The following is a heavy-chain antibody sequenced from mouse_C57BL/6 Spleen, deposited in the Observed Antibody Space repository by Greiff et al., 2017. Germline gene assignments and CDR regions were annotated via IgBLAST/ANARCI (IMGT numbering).Heavy chain of an antibody. CDR1: GFTFSDYY. D-gene: IGHD2-5*01. V-gene: IGHV5-16*01. J-gene: IGHJ2*01. CDR3: ARGDYSNYVYFDY. Sequence: EVQLVESEGGLVQPGSSMKLSCTASGFTFSDYYMAWVRQVPEKGLEWVANINYDGSSTDYLDSLKSRFIISRDNAKNILYLQMSSLKSEDTATYYCARGDYSNYVYFDYWGQGTTLTVSS. CDR2: INYDGSST.